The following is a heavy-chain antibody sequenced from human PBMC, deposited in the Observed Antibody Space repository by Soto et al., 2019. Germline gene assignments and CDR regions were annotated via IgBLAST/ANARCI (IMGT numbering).Heavy chain of an antibody. J-gene: IGHJ3*01. Sequence: ASVKVSCKASGYTFTNYGISWVRQAPGQGPEWMGWVSAYNGNTNYAQKLQGRVTMTTDTSTSTAYMELRSLRSDDTAMYYCTRDLLGTVPESAFDFWGQRTMVTVSS. CDR3: TRDLLGTVPESAFDF. CDR1: GYTFTNYG. CDR2: VSAYNGNT. D-gene: IGHD2-2*01. V-gene: IGHV1-18*01.